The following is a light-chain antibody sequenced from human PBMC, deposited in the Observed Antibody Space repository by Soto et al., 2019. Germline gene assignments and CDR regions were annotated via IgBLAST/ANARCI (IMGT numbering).Light chain of an antibody. CDR2: DAS. J-gene: IGKJ4*01. V-gene: IGKV3-11*01. CDR3: QQRSNSPPLT. Sequence: EIVLTQSPATLSFSPGERATLSCRASQSVSSYLACYQQKPGQAPRLLIYDASNRATGIPARFSGSGSGTDFTLSISSLEPEDFAVYYCQQRSNSPPLTFGGGTKVDIK. CDR1: QSVSSY.